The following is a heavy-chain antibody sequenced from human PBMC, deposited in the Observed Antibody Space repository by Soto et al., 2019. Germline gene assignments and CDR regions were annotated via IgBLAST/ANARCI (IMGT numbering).Heavy chain of an antibody. CDR1: GFTFSSYA. V-gene: IGHV3-30-3*01. J-gene: IGHJ6*02. D-gene: IGHD5-18*01. CDR2: ISYDGSNK. Sequence: GGSLRLSCAASGFTFSSYAMHWVRQAPGKGLEWVAVISYDGSNKYYADSVKGRFTISRDNSKNTLYLQMNSLRAEDTAVYYCAREGGYSYGSYYYYGMDVWGQGTTVTVSS. CDR3: AREGGYSYGSYYYYGMDV.